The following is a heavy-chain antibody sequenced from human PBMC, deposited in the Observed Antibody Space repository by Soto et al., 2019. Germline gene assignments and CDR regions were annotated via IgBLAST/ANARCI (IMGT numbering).Heavy chain of an antibody. CDR3: ARDLPGACNYGMDV. CDR2: ISYDGSNK. CDR1: GFTFSSYA. J-gene: IGHJ6*01. D-gene: IGHD1-26*01. Sequence: GGSLRLSCAASGFTFSSYAMHWVRQAPGKGLEWVAVISYDGSNKYYADSVKGRFTISRDNSKNTLYLQMNSLRAEDTAVYYCARDLPGACNYGMDVWGQGTTVTVS. V-gene: IGHV3-30-3*01.